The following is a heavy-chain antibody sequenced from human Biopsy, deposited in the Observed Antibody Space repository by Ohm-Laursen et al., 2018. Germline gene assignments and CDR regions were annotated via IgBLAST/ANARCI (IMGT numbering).Heavy chain of an antibody. CDR1: GYTFTTYY. J-gene: IGHJ4*02. CDR2: INPGGNST. CDR3: VLASFDY. V-gene: IGHV1-46*01. Sequence: VSSVKVPCKASGYTFTTYYIHWVRQAPGQGLEWMGIINPGGNSTAYTQNFQGRVTMTWDTSTTTVYMELSSLRSEDTAVYYCVLASFDYWGQGTLVTVSS.